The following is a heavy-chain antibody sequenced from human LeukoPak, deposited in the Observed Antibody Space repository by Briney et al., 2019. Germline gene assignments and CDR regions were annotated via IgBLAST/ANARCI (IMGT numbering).Heavy chain of an antibody. J-gene: IGHJ4*02. D-gene: IGHD6-13*01. V-gene: IGHV4-59*01. CDR3: ARVKYSSSWYFGGGEPHFDY. CDR2: IYYSGST. CDR1: GGSLSSYY. Sequence: SETLSLTCTVSGGSLSSYYWSWVRQPPGKGLEWIGYIYYSGSTNYNPSLTSRVTISVDTSKNQFSLKLSSVTAADTAVYYCARVKYSSSWYFGGGEPHFDYWGRGTLVTVSS.